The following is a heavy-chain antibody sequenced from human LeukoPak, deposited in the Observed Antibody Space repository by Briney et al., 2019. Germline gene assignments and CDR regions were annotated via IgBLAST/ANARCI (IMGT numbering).Heavy chain of an antibody. V-gene: IGHV4-4*07. CDR1: GGSISNWY. CDR2: IHTSGST. D-gene: IGHD3-22*01. J-gene: IGHJ4*02. CDR3: GRGGGGDYYDSSGYYYLGAIDY. Sequence: SETLSLTCTVSGGSISNWYWSWIRQPAGKGLEWIGHIHTSGSTNYNPSLKSRVTMSVDTSKNQFSLKLSSVTAADTAVYYCGRGGGGDYYDSSGYYYLGAIDYWGQGTLVTVSS.